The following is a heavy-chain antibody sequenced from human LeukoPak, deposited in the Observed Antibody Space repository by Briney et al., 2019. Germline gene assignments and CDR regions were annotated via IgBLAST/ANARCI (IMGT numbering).Heavy chain of an antibody. Sequence: PGGSLRLSCAASGFTFNTYWMYWVRQAPAKELVWVAHINSDGSIVNYGDSVKGRFTISRDNAKNTLYLQMNSRRANDTALYFCSRGRKWDDGDYCGQGALVT. D-gene: IGHD1-26*01. J-gene: IGHJ4*02. V-gene: IGHV3-74*01. CDR2: INSDGSIV. CDR3: SRGRKWDDGDY. CDR1: GFTFNTYW.